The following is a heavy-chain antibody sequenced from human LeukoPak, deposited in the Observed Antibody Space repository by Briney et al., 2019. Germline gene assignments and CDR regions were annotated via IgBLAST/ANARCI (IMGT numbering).Heavy chain of an antibody. CDR1: GYTFTGYY. V-gene: IGHV1-2*02. CDR2: INPNSGDT. Sequence: GASVKVSCKASGYTFTGYYMHWVRQAPGQGLEWMGWINPNSGDTNYAQKFQGRVTMTRDTSSSTAYMELSRLRSDDTAVYYCARIEVRVPFDYWGQGTLVTVSS. D-gene: IGHD2-2*01. CDR3: ARIEVRVPFDY. J-gene: IGHJ4*02.